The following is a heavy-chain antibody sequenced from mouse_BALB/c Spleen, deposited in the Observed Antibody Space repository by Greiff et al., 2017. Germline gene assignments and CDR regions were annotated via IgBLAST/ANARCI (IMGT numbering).Heavy chain of an antibody. CDR2: INPSNGGT. CDR3: TRGEDYDYDFDY. V-gene: IGHV1S81*02. D-gene: IGHD2-4*01. Sequence: VQLQQPGAELVKPGASVKLSCKASGYTFTSYYMYWVKQRPGQGLEWIGGINPSNGGTNFNEKFKSKATLTVDKSSSTAYMQLSSLTSEDSAVYYCTRGEDYDYDFDYWGQGTTLTVSS. J-gene: IGHJ2*01. CDR1: GYTFTSYY.